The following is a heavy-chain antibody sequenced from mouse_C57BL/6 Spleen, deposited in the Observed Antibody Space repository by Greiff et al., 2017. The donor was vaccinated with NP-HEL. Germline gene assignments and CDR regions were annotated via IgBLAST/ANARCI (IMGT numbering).Heavy chain of an antibody. CDR2: ISNGGGST. CDR1: GFTFSDYY. V-gene: IGHV5-12*01. CDR3: ARRDDGYYGYFDY. D-gene: IGHD2-3*01. Sequence: EVKVEESGGGLVQPGGSLKLSCAASGFTFSDYYMYWVRQTPEKRLEWVAYISNGGGSTYYPDTVKGRFTISRDNAKNTLYLQMSRLKSEDTAMYYCARRDDGYYGYFDYWGQGTTLTVSS. J-gene: IGHJ2*01.